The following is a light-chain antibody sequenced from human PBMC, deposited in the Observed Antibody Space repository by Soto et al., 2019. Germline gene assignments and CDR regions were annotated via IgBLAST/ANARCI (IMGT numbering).Light chain of an antibody. Sequence: QLVLTQSPSASASLGASVKLTCTLSSGHNSYAIAWHQQQPEKGPRYVMKINNDGSHIKGDGIPDRFSGSSSGAERYLTISSLQSEDEADYYCQTWGTGPWVFGGRTKLTVL. J-gene: IGLJ3*02. CDR3: QTWGTGPWV. CDR1: SGHNSYA. V-gene: IGLV4-69*02. CDR2: INNDGSH.